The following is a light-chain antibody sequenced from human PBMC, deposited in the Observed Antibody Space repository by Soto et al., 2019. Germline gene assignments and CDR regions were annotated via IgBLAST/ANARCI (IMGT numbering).Light chain of an antibody. CDR1: SSNIGSNY. Sequence: QSVLTQPPSVSGTPGQRVTISCSGSSSNIGSNYVFWYQQLPGTAPKLLIYRNSQRPSGVPDRFSGSKSGTSASLAINGLQAEDEAHYYCQSYDNSLSGSWVFGGGTQLTVL. CDR3: QSYDNSLSGSWV. V-gene: IGLV1-47*01. J-gene: IGLJ3*02. CDR2: RNS.